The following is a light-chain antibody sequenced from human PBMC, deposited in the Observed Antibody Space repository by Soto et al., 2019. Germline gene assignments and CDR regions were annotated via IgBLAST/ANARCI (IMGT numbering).Light chain of an antibody. CDR2: EVS. CDR1: SSDVGGYNY. Sequence: QSALTQPRSVSGSPGQSVTISCTGTSSDVGGYNYVSWYQQYPGKAPKLIIYEVSNRPSGVSTRFSGSKSGNTASLTISELQAEDEASYYCKSYTTNSTLGVFGTGTQLTVL. CDR3: KSYTTNSTLGV. J-gene: IGLJ1*01. V-gene: IGLV2-14*01.